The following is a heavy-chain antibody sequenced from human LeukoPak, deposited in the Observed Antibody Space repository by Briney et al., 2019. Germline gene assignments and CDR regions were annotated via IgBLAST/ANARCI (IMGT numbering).Heavy chain of an antibody. V-gene: IGHV3-23*01. CDR3: AKGGVIKAVAGTLPDY. D-gene: IGHD6-19*01. CDR2: ISGSGGST. Sequence: GGSLRLSCTASGFTFGDYAMSWVRQAPGKGLEWVSAISGSGGSTYYADSVKGRFTISRDNSKNTLYLQMNSLRAEDTAVYYCAKGGVIKAVAGTLPDYWGQGTLVTVSS. J-gene: IGHJ4*02. CDR1: GFTFGDYA.